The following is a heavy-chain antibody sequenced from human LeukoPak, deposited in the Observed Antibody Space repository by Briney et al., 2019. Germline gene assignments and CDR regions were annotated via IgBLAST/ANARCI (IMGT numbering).Heavy chain of an antibody. J-gene: IGHJ4*02. CDR2: INHSGST. CDR3: ARGRYSFAY. V-gene: IGHV4-34*01. CDR1: GGSFSGYY. Sequence: SETLSLTCAVYGGSFSGYYWSWIRQPPGKGLEWIGEINHSGSTNYNPSLKSRVTISVDTSKNQFSLNLRSVTAADTAVYYCARGRYSFAYWGQGTLLTVSS. D-gene: IGHD5-18*01.